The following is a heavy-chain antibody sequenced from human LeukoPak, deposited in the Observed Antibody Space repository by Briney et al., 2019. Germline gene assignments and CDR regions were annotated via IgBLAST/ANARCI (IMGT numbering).Heavy chain of an antibody. J-gene: IGHJ4*02. CDR1: GFTFSSYA. CDR2: ISYDGSNK. V-gene: IGHV3-30-3*01. D-gene: IGHD5-24*01. Sequence: GGSLRLSCAASGFTFSSYAMHWVRQAPGKGLEWVAVISYDGSNKYYADSVKGRFTISRDNSKNTLYLQMNSLRAEDTAVYYCAREGGRLQFYFDYWGQGTLVTVSS. CDR3: AREGGRLQFYFDY.